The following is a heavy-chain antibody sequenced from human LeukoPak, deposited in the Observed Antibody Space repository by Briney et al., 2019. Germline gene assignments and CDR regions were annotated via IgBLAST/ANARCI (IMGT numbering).Heavy chain of an antibody. V-gene: IGHV3-21*01. J-gene: IGHJ4*02. CDR1: GFTFSSYS. D-gene: IGHD3-3*01. CDR2: ISSSSSYI. CDR3: ARSYDFWSGYYRFDY. Sequence: GGSLRLSCAASGFTFSSYSMNWVRQAPGKGLEWVSSISSSSSYIYYADSVKGRFTISRDNAKNSLYLQMNSLRAEDTAVYYCARSYDFWSGYYRFDYWGQGTLVTVSS.